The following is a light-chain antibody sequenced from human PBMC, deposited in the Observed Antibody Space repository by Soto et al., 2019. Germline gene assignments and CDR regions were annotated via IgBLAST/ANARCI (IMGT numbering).Light chain of an antibody. CDR3: PQLHGYLIS. Sequence: ILLTQSPSSLSATMRDRVTNTFRASQGIDTSLAWYQQKPGKAPKLLIYAPSNFQSGVPSRFSGSGSGTHFTLTLSILQPEDFATYYCPQLHGYLISSGQGTRLEI. CDR2: APS. CDR1: QGIDTS. J-gene: IGKJ5*01. V-gene: IGKV1-9*01.